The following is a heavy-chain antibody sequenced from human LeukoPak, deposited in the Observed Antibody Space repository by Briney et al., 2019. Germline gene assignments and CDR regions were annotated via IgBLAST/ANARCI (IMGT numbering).Heavy chain of an antibody. J-gene: IGHJ4*02. CDR2: LYYSGST. CDR3: ARERTGTPFDY. Sequence: SETLSLTCSVSGGSISSSPYYWGWVRQPPGKGLEWIGSLYYSGSTYYNPPLKSRVTLSVDTSKNQFSLELSSVTAADTAVYYCARERTGTPFDYWGQGTLVTVSS. V-gene: IGHV4-39*02. CDR1: GGSISSSPYY. D-gene: IGHD1-1*01.